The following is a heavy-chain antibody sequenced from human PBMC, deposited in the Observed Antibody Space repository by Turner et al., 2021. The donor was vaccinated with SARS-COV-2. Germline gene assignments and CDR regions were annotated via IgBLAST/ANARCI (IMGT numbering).Heavy chain of an antibody. V-gene: IGHV3-30*18. CDR3: AKGFGDYVDY. D-gene: IGHD3-16*01. J-gene: IGHJ4*02. Sequence: QVQLVESGGGVVQPGRSLRLPCAASGFTFSSYGMHWVRQAPGKGVEWVAVISYDGNNKFYADSVKGRFTISRGNSKNTLYLQMNSLRAEDTAVYYCAKGFGDYVDYWGQGTLVTVSS. CDR1: GFTFSSYG. CDR2: ISYDGNNK.